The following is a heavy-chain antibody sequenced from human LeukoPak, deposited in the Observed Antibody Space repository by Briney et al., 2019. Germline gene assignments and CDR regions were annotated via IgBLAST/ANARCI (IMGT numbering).Heavy chain of an antibody. D-gene: IGHD3-10*01. J-gene: IGHJ3*02. CDR3: ARAEYSGIWTFDI. Sequence: PGGSLRLSCAASGFTFRSYGMHWVRQAPGKGLEWVAVISDDGSNKYYADSVKGRFTLSRDNSKSTLYLQMNSLRAEDTAVYYCARAEYSGIWTFDIWGQGTMVTVSS. CDR1: GFTFRSYG. V-gene: IGHV3-30*03. CDR2: ISDDGSNK.